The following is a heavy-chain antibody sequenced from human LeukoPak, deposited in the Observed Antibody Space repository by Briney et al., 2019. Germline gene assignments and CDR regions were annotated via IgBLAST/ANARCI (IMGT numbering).Heavy chain of an antibody. CDR3: VRDKAYRFDY. D-gene: IGHD2-2*02. CDR2: ISGLSGSI. CDR1: GFTFTSYS. Sequence: PGGSLRLSCVASGFTFTSYSMNWVRQAPGKGLEWISYISGLSGSIYYADSVKGRFTISGDNAKNSLYLQMNSLRVEDTAVYYCVRDKAYRFDYWGQGALVTVSS. V-gene: IGHV3-48*01. J-gene: IGHJ4*02.